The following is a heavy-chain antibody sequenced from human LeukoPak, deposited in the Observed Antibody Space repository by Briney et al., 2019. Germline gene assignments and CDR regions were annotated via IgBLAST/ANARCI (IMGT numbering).Heavy chain of an antibody. CDR2: ISGDTITK. D-gene: IGHD4-17*01. CDR1: GFTFDTYS. CDR3: ARTSTYGDYDY. V-gene: IGHV3-48*01. Sequence: SGGSLRLSCAASGFTFDTYSMNWVRQAPGKRLEWASYISGDTITKYYADSVKGRFTISRDVAKSSLYLQMNSLRAEDTAIYYCARTSTYGDYDYWGQGTLVTVSS. J-gene: IGHJ4*02.